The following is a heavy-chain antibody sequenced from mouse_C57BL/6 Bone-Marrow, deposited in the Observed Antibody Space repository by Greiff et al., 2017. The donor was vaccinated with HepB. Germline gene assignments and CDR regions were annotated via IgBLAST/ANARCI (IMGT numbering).Heavy chain of an antibody. V-gene: IGHV1-7*01. Sequence: QVQLQQSGAELAKPGASVKLSCKASGYTFTSYWMHWVKQRPGQGLEWIGYINPSSGYTKYNQKFKDKATLTAYKSSSTAYMQLSSLTYEDSAVYYCARMRSPFAYWGQGTLVTVSA. CDR1: GYTFTSYW. D-gene: IGHD1-1*01. CDR2: INPSSGYT. J-gene: IGHJ3*01. CDR3: ARMRSPFAY.